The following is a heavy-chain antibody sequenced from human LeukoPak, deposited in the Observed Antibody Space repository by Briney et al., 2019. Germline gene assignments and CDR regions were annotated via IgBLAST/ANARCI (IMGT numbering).Heavy chain of an antibody. J-gene: IGHJ4*02. Sequence: ASVKVSRKASGYTFTSYAISWVRQAPGQGLEWMGWISTYSGNTNYAQKLQGRITMTTEISTSTAYMELRSLRSDDTAVYYCARGGSRVVTYGNFDYWGQGTLVTVSS. CDR2: ISTYSGNT. D-gene: IGHD2-21*02. CDR3: ARGGSRVVTYGNFDY. V-gene: IGHV1-18*04. CDR1: GYTFTSYA.